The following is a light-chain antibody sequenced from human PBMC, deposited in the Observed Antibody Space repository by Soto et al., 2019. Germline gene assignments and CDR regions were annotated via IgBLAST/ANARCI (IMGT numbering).Light chain of an antibody. Sequence: QSVLTQPASVSGSLGQSITISCTGTSSDIGGYKYVSWYQQHPGKAPKLIIFEVSNRPSGVSDRFSGSNSGNTASLTISGLQAEDEADYYCISYSRYSVLVYGGATQVTVL. J-gene: IGLJ7*01. V-gene: IGLV2-14*01. CDR3: ISYSRYSVLV. CDR1: SSDIGGYKY. CDR2: EVS.